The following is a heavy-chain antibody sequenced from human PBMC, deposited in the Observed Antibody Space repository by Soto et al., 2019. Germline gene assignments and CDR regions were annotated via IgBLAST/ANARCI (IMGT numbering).Heavy chain of an antibody. Sequence: GESLKISCKGSGYTFTNYWIGWVRQMPGKGPEWMGIIYPGDSDTKYNPSFQGQVTISADKSVTTTYLQWSSLKASDTAIYYCAASIFYYGMDVWGQGTTVTVSS. CDR3: AASIFYYGMDV. CDR1: GYTFTNYW. J-gene: IGHJ6*02. V-gene: IGHV5-51*01. CDR2: IYPGDSDT.